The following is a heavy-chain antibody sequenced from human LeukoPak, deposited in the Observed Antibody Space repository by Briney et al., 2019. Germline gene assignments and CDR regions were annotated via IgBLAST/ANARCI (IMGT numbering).Heavy chain of an antibody. CDR3: ARDMGNSGYFDY. Sequence: GASVKVSCKASGGTFSSYAISWVRQDPGQGLEWMGRIIPILGIANYAQKFQGRVTITADKSTSTAYMELSSLRSEDTAVYYCARDMGNSGYFDYWGQGTLVTVSS. D-gene: IGHD4-23*01. CDR2: IIPILGIA. CDR1: GGTFSSYA. J-gene: IGHJ4*02. V-gene: IGHV1-69*04.